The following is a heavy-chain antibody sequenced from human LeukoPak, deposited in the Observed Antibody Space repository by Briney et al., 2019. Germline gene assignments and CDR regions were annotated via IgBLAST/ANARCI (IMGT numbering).Heavy chain of an antibody. CDR1: GYTFTGYY. D-gene: IGHD6-25*01. V-gene: IGHV1-2*06. CDR3: ARVQGGYSSGFSEPFDP. CDR2: INPNSGGT. Sequence: ASVKVSCKASGYTFTGYYMHWVRQAPGQGLEWMGRINPNSGGTNYAQKFQGRITMTRDTSISTAYMELSRLRSDDTAVYYCARVQGGYSSGFSEPFDPWGQGTLVTVSS. J-gene: IGHJ5*02.